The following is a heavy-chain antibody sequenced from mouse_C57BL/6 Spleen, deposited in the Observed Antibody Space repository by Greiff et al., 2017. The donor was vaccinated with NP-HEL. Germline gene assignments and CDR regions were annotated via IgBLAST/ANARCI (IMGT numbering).Heavy chain of an antibody. CDR3: ARVYGSSPWFAY. J-gene: IGHJ3*01. CDR2: IDPSDSYT. V-gene: IGHV1-69*01. D-gene: IGHD1-1*01. CDR1: GYTFTSYW. Sequence: QVQLKQPGAELVMPGASVKLSCKASGYTFTSYWMHWVKQRPGQGLEWIGEIDPSDSYTNYNQKFKGKSTLTVDKSSSTAYMQLSSLTSEDSAVYYCARVYGSSPWFAYWGQGTLVTVSA.